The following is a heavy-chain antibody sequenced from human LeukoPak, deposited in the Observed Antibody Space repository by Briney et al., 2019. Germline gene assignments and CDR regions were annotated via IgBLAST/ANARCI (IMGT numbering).Heavy chain of an antibody. Sequence: GGSLRLSCAASGSTFRRNAMHWVRQAPGKGLEWVAVMSFDGSKTYYADSVKGRFTISRDNSKNTLYLQMNSLRAEDTAVYYCAKDQSSSWAFGYWGQGTLVTVSS. CDR1: GSTFRRNA. V-gene: IGHV3-30*04. CDR3: AKDQSSSWAFGY. D-gene: IGHD6-13*01. J-gene: IGHJ4*02. CDR2: MSFDGSKT.